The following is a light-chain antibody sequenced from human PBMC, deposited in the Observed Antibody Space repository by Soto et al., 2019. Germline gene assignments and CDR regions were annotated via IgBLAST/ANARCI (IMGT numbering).Light chain of an antibody. CDR3: QQYANWPT. Sequence: EIVMTQSPATLSVSPGESATLSCRASQRIRRDLDWYQQKPGQVPRLLFYGASTRATGLPARFSGSGSGTAFTLTVSSLQSEDSAVYYCQQYANWPTFGQGTRLEIK. V-gene: IGKV3-15*01. CDR2: GAS. J-gene: IGKJ5*01. CDR1: QRIRRD.